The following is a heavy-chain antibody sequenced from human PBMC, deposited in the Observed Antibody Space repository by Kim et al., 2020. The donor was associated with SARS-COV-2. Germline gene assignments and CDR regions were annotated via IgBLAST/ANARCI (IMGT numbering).Heavy chain of an antibody. Sequence: GESLKISCKGSGYSFTSYWISWVRQMPGKGLEWMGRIDPSDSYTNYSPSFQGHVTISADKSISTAYLQWSSLKASDTAMYYCASLLAWEEQQLVGGAFDIWGQGTMVTVSS. CDR1: GYSFTSYW. V-gene: IGHV5-10-1*01. D-gene: IGHD6-13*01. CDR2: IDPSDSYT. J-gene: IGHJ3*02. CDR3: ASLLAWEEQQLVGGAFDI.